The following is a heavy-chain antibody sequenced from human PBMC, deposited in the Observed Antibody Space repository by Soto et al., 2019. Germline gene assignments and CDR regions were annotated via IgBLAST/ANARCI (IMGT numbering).Heavy chain of an antibody. CDR1: GFTFSSYS. CDR2: INSDGSST. D-gene: IGHD3-10*01. CDR3: TRGKGLSPDY. J-gene: IGHJ4*02. V-gene: IGHV3-74*01. Sequence: GGSLRLSCAASGFTFSSYSMHWVRQAPGKGLVWVSRINSDGSSTSDADSVKGRFTISRDNAKNTLYLQMNSLRAEDTAVYYCTRGKGLSPDYWGQGTLVTVSS.